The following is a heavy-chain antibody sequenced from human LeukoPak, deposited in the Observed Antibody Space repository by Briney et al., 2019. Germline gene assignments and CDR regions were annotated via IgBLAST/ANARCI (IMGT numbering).Heavy chain of an antibody. CDR2: IQPTSGVT. CDR1: GYTFTNYF. Sequence: ASVKVSCKASGYTFTNYFIHWVRQAPGQGLEWVGSIQPTSGVTDYAQTFQGRVTMTTDTSMNVAYMELRRLRSDDTAVYYCARDREISTSQAAFNWFHPWGQGTLVTVSS. D-gene: IGHD2/OR15-2a*01. CDR3: ARDREISTSQAAFNWFHP. V-gene: IGHV1-2*02. J-gene: IGHJ5*02.